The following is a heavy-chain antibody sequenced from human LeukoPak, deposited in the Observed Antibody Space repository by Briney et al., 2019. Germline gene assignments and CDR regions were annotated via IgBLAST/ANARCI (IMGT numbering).Heavy chain of an antibody. CDR3: ARGDIRLGSSGYYYVFGWYFAL. CDR1: GYTFTSFG. CDR2: IIPIFGTA. D-gene: IGHD3-22*01. V-gene: IGHV1-69*13. Sequence: SVKVSCKASGYTFTSFGISWVRQAPGQGLEWMGGIIPIFGTANYAQKFQDRVTITADESTSTAYMELSSLRSEDTAVYYCARGDIRLGSSGYYYVFGWYFALWGRGTLVTVSS. J-gene: IGHJ2*01.